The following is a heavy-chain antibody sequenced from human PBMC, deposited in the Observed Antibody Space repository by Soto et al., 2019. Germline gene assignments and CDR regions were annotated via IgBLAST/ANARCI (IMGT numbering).Heavy chain of an antibody. CDR2: FYNSGDT. J-gene: IGHJ4*02. V-gene: IGHV4-59*01. Sequence: QVRLQESGPGLVKPSETLSLTCSVSGGSISSYSWSWIRRPPGKGLEWIGHFYNSGDTKYNPSLKSRVNISADTSKNQCSLKVRSVIAADTAVYYCARPDGTYGRRSLDYWGQGTLVTVSS. CDR1: GGSISSYS. D-gene: IGHD2-8*01. CDR3: ARPDGTYGRRSLDY.